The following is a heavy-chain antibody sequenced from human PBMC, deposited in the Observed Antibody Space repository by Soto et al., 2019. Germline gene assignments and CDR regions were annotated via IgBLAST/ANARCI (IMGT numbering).Heavy chain of an antibody. D-gene: IGHD6-6*01. CDR2: ISGSGGSI. Sequence: GGSLRLSGAASGFTFSSYAMSWVRQAPGKGLEWVSAISGSGGSIYYADSVKGRFTISRDNSKNTLYLQMNSLRAEDTAVYYCAKDGPGSSFYYYYYGMDVWGQGTTVTVSS. CDR1: GFTFSSYA. CDR3: AKDGPGSSFYYYYYGMDV. J-gene: IGHJ6*02. V-gene: IGHV3-23*01.